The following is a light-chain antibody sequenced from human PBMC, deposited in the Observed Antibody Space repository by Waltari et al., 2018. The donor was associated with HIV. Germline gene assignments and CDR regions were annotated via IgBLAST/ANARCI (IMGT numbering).Light chain of an antibody. Sequence: DIQLTQSPSSLFPSVGDRVTITCRASQSISTFLNWYQQKPGKAPKLLINASSSLQSEVPSRFIGSGSGTDFTLTITSLQPEDFATYYCQQSYSTPYTFAQGTKLEIK. V-gene: IGKV1-39*01. CDR3: QQSYSTPYT. CDR1: QSISTF. CDR2: ASS. J-gene: IGKJ2*01.